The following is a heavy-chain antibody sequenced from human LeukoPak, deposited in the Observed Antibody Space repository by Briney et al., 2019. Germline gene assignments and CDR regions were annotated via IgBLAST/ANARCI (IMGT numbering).Heavy chain of an antibody. V-gene: IGHV4-4*07. Sequence: SETLSLTCTVSGGSINSYYWSWLRQPAGKGLEWIGRIYSSGSTNYNPSLKSRVSMSVGTSKNQFSLKLTSVTAADTAVYYCARGGKATVVTMWGQGILVTASS. D-gene: IGHD4-23*01. CDR2: IYSSGST. CDR1: GGSINSYY. CDR3: ARGGKATVVTM. J-gene: IGHJ4*02.